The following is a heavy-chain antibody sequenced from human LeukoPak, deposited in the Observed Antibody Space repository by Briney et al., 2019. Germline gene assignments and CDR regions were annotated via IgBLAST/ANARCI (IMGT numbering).Heavy chain of an antibody. CDR1: GGTFSSYA. J-gene: IGHJ5*02. V-gene: IGHV1-69*13. D-gene: IGHD3-10*01. CDR3: ARGPYGSGSYNWFDP. Sequence: SVKVSCKASGGTFSSYAISWVRQAPGQGLEWMGGIIPIFGTANYAQKFQGRVTITADESTSTAYMELSSLRFEDTAVYYCARGPYGSGSYNWFDPWGQGTLVTVSS. CDR2: IIPIFGTA.